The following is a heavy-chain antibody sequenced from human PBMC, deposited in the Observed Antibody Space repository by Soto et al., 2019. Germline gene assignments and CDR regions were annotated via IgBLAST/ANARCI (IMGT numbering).Heavy chain of an antibody. D-gene: IGHD4-17*01. J-gene: IGHJ3*02. V-gene: IGHV1-2*04. Sequence: ASVKVSCKASGYTFTGYYMHWVRQAPGQGLEWMGWINPNSGGTNYAQKFQGWVTMTRDTSISTAYMELSRLRSDDTAVYYCACFTVTTFGFDIWGQGTMVTVSS. CDR1: GYTFTGYY. CDR3: ACFTVTTFGFDI. CDR2: INPNSGGT.